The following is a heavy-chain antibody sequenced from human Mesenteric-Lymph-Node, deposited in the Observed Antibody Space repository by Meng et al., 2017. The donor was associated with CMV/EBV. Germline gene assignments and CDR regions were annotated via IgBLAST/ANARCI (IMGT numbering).Heavy chain of an antibody. CDR3: ARAINGDYVPFDY. V-gene: IGHV1-3*01. Sequence: SGYTFTTYGNAMHWVRQAPGQRLEWMGWINGGNGNTKYSQEFQGRVTITRDTSASTVYMNLSSLRSEDTAVYYCARAINGDYVPFDYWGQGTLVTVSS. J-gene: IGHJ4*02. CDR1: GYTFTTYGNA. D-gene: IGHD4-17*01. CDR2: INGGNGNT.